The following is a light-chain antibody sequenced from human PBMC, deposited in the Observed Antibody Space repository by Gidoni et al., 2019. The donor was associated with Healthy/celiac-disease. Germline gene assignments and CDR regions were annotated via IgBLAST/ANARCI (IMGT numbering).Light chain of an antibody. CDR3: CSYAGSFTP. J-gene: IGLJ1*01. CDR2: DVH. CDR1: SSDVGGYNY. Sequence: QSALTQPRPVSGSPGQSVTIPCTGTSSDVGGYNYVSWYQPHPGKAPKLMIYDVHKRPSGVPDRFSGSKSGNTASLTISGLQAEDEADYYCCSYAGSFTPFGTGTKVTVL. V-gene: IGLV2-11*01.